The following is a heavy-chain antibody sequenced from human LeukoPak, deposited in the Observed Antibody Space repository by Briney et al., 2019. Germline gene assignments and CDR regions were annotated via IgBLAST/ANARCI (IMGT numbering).Heavy chain of an antibody. Sequence: PSETLSLTCAVCGGSLSSTTYYWGWLRQPPGKGLEGIVSIYYSGSTYYNLSLKSRVTVSVDMSKNQFSLQLSSVTAADTAVYYCARAPRTGAWDMITFGGVIVHGDAFDFWGQGTMVTVSS. V-gene: IGHV4-39*07. CDR2: IYYSGST. CDR1: GGSLSSTTYY. D-gene: IGHD3-16*02. CDR3: ARAPRTGAWDMITFGGVIVHGDAFDF. J-gene: IGHJ3*01.